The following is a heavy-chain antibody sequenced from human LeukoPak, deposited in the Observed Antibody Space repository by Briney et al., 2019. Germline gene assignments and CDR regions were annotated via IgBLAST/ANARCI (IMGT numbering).Heavy chain of an antibody. D-gene: IGHD5-12*01. CDR1: GFTFSSYG. Sequence: GRSLRLSCAASGFTFSSYGMHWVRQAPGKGLEWVAVIWYDGSNKYYADSVKGRFTISRDNSKSTLYLQMNSLRAEDTAVYYCAKGGWLRLRRHMDVWGKGTTVTVSS. V-gene: IGHV3-33*06. J-gene: IGHJ6*03. CDR3: AKGGWLRLRRHMDV. CDR2: IWYDGSNK.